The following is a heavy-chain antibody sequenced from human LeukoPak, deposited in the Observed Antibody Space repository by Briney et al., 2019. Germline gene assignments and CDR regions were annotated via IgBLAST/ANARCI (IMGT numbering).Heavy chain of an antibody. V-gene: IGHV4-38-2*01. CDR1: GYSISSGYY. CDR2: IYHSGST. J-gene: IGHJ4*02. CDR3: ARIGCSGGSCYFDG. D-gene: IGHD2-15*01. Sequence: SETLSLTCAVSGYSISSGYYWGWIRQPPGKGLEWIGSIYHSGSTYYNPSHKSRVTISVDTSKNQFSLKLSSVTAADTAVYYCARIGCSGGSCYFDGWGQGTLVTVSS.